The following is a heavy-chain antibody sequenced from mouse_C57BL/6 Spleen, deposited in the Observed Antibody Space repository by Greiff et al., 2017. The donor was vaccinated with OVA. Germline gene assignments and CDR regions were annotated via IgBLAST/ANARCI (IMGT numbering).Heavy chain of an antibody. V-gene: IGHV1-64*01. D-gene: IGHD1-1*01. Sequence: VQLQQPGAELVKPGASVKLSCKASGYTFTSYWMHWVKQRPGQGLEWIGMIDPDSGSTKYTEKFKSKATMTADKSSSAAYMDLNSLTSEDTAVYYCARGITTVVGGGGHDWGQGTLVTVSA. CDR2: IDPDSGST. CDR1: GYTFTSYW. J-gene: IGHJ3*01. CDR3: ARGITTVVGGGGHD.